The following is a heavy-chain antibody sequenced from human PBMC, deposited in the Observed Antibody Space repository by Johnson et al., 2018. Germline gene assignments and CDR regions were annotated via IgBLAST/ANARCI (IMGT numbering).Heavy chain of an antibody. Sequence: QVQLVESGGGLVKPGGSPRLSCAASGFTFSDYYMSWIRQAPGKGLEWVSYISSSGSTIYYAASVKGRFTISRDNAKTSLYLRMTSLRADDTAVYYCARGCSSTSCGDAFDIWGQGTMVTVSS. V-gene: IGHV3-11*01. J-gene: IGHJ3*02. CDR3: ARGCSSTSCGDAFDI. CDR1: GFTFSDYY. CDR2: ISSSGSTI. D-gene: IGHD2-2*01.